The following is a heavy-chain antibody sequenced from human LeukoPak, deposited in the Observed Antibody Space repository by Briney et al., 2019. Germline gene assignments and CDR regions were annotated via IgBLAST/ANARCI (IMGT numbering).Heavy chain of an antibody. J-gene: IGHJ6*03. CDR1: GFIFSNYN. Sequence: GGSLRLSCAGSGFIFSNYNMNWVRQAPGKGLEWVSHISNGGSTRYYTDSVKGRFTISRDNAKNSLYLQMNSLRAEDTAVYYCARRNSYYYYLDVWGKRTTVTISS. CDR2: ISNGGSTR. V-gene: IGHV3-48*01. CDR3: ARRNSYYYYLDV.